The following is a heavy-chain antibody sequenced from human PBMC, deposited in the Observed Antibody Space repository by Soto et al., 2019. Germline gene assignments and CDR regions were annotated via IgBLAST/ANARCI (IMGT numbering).Heavy chain of an antibody. J-gene: IGHJ5*02. CDR2: ISANNGNT. CDR1: GYTFTSYY. Sequence: ASVKVSCKASGYTFTSYYMHWVRQAPGQGLEWMGRISANNGNTSYAQKLQGRVTMTTDTSTSTAYMELRSLRSDDTAVYYCARSTVLYNWFDPWGQGTLVTVSS. V-gene: IGHV1-18*04. CDR3: ARSTVLYNWFDP.